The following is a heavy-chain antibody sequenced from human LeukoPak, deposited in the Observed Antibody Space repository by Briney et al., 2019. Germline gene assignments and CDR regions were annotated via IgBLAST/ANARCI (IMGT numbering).Heavy chain of an antibody. J-gene: IGHJ6*02. Sequence: GGSLRLSCAASGFSFSPYGMSWVRQAQGKGLEWVSGIKWNGGSTGYADSVKGRFTISRDNAKNSLYLQMNSLRAEDTALYHCARFRGYSGYDYSLWYYYYGMDVWGQGTTVTVSS. CDR2: IKWNGGST. D-gene: IGHD5-12*01. CDR3: ARFRGYSGYDYSLWYYYYGMDV. V-gene: IGHV3-20*01. CDR1: GFSFSPYG.